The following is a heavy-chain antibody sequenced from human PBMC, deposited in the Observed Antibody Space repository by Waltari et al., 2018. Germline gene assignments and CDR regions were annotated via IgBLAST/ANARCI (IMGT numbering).Heavy chain of an antibody. J-gene: IGHJ4*02. Sequence: QLQLQESGPGLVKPSETLSLTCTVSGGSISSSDSYWGWIRQPPGKGLESIGSVFYTGITSNNPSLKSRVTISVDTSKNQFSLRLSSVTAADTAVYYCARLTILGAEWGQGTLVTVSS. V-gene: IGHV4-39*01. CDR1: GGSISSSDSY. D-gene: IGHD1-26*01. CDR2: VFYTGIT. CDR3: ARLTILGAE.